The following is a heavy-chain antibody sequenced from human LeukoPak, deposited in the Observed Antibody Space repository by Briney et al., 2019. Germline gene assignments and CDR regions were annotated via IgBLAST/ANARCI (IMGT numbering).Heavy chain of an antibody. CDR1: GYSFTSYW. Sequence: GESLKISCQGSGYSFTSYWIGWVRQLPGKGLEWMGIIYPGDSDTRYSPSFQGQVTISADKSISTAYPQWSSLKASDTAMDYCARHSSSWYHYYMDVWGKGTTVTVSS. CDR3: ARHSSSWYHYYMDV. D-gene: IGHD6-13*01. CDR2: IYPGDSDT. V-gene: IGHV5-51*01. J-gene: IGHJ6*03.